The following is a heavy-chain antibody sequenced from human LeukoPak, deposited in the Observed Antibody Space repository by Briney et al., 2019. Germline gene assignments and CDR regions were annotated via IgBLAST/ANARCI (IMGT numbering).Heavy chain of an antibody. D-gene: IGHD2/OR15-2a*01. CDR3: ARKHLQTPFVFLDV. CDR1: GFSFSGYA. CDR2: IGTTDGST. J-gene: IGHJ6*02. Sequence: GSLRLSCAASGFSFSGYAMSWVRQAPEKGLEWVSHIGTTDGSTLYADSVKGRFTISRDNSKNTLYLQMNSLRVEDTAVYFCARKHLQTPFVFLDVWGQGTTVTVSS. V-gene: IGHV3-23*01.